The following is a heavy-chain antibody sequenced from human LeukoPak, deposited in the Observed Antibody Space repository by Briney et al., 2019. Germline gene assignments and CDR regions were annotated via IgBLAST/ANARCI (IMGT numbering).Heavy chain of an antibody. D-gene: IGHD3-22*01. J-gene: IGHJ1*01. CDR3: ARRRYYDSTGYLD. V-gene: IGHV4-39*01. Sequence: SETLSLTCTVSGGYISSSSYYWDWIRQPSGRGPDWIGSIYYSGSTYYNPSLKSRVTIFLDTSKNQFSLKLASVTAADTAVYYCARRRYYDSTGYLDWGQGTLVTVSS. CDR1: GGYISSSSYY. CDR2: IYYSGST.